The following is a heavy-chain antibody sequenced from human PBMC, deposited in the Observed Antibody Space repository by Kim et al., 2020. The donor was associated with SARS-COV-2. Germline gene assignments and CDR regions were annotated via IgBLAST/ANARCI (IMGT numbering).Heavy chain of an antibody. Sequence: TANYAQKFQGRVTITADESTSTAYMELSSLRSEDTAVYYCARDEARYFDYWGQGTLVTVSS. CDR3: ARDEARYFDY. CDR2: TA. J-gene: IGHJ4*02. V-gene: IGHV1-69*01.